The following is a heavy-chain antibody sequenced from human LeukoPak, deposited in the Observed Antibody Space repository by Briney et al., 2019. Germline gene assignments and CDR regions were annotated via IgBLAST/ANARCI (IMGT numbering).Heavy chain of an antibody. CDR3: ARTASSGWYYFDY. CDR1: GGTFSSYA. Sequence: ASVKVSCKASGGTFSSYAISWVRQAPGQGLEWMGGIIPIFGTANYAQKCQGRVTITADESTSTAYMELSSLRSEDTAVYYCARTASSGWYYFDYWGQGTLVTVSS. V-gene: IGHV1-69*13. CDR2: IIPIFGTA. D-gene: IGHD6-19*01. J-gene: IGHJ4*02.